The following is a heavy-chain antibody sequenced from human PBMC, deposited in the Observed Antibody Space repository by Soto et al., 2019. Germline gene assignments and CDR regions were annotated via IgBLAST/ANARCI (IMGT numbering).Heavy chain of an antibody. CDR1: GFTFSSYG. CDR2: IWYDGSNK. D-gene: IGHD6-13*01. J-gene: IGHJ6*02. V-gene: IGHV3-33*01. Sequence: PXGSLRLSCAAAGFTFSSYGMHWVRQAPGKGLEWVAVIWYDGSNKYYADSVKGRFTISRDNSKNTLYLQMNSLRAEDTAVYYCARGAAAEPNYYYYGMDVWGQGTTVTVSS. CDR3: ARGAAAEPNYYYYGMDV.